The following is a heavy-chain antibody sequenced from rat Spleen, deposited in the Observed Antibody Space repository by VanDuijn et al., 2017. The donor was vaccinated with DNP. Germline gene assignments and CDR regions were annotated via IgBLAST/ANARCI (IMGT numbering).Heavy chain of an antibody. J-gene: IGHJ4*01. Sequence: EVQLVESGGGLVQPGRSLKLSCVASGFTFNNYWMTWIRQVPGKGLEWIASITGGSRITSYPDSVKGRFTISRDDAKNTLFLQMNSLRSGDTATYYCARVGDLHYGGDGDVLDVWGQGTSVTVSS. D-gene: IGHD1-1*01. CDR1: GFTFNNYW. V-gene: IGHV5-31*01. CDR2: ITGGSRIT. CDR3: ARVGDLHYGGDGDVLDV.